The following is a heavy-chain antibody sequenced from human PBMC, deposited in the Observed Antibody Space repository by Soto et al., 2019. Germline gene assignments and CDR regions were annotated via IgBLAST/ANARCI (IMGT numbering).Heavy chain of an antibody. J-gene: IGHJ3*02. D-gene: IGHD6-6*01. V-gene: IGHV1-69*13. CDR3: ARVYSRSSWRRAFDI. CDR1: GGTFSSYA. Sequence: SVKVSCKASGGTFSSYAISWVRQAPGQGLEWMGGIIPIFGTANYAQKFQGRVTITAEESTSTAYMELSSLRSEDTAVYYCARVYSRSSWRRAFDIWGQGTMVTVSS. CDR2: IIPIFGTA.